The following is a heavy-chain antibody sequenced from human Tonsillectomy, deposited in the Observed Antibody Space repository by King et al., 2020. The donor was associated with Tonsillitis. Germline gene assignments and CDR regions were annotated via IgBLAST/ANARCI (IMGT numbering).Heavy chain of an antibody. CDR3: ARTLPYYDFWSGYYFDY. CDR1: GFSLSNSGMC. V-gene: IGHV2-70*01. J-gene: IGHJ4*02. D-gene: IGHD3-3*01. Sequence: TLKESGPALVKPTQTLTLTCTFSGFSLSNSGMCVSWIPQPPGKALQWLAVIHWDDDKYYSASLRTRLTISKDTSKNQVVLTMTNMDPVDTATYYCARTLPYYDFWSGYYFDYWGQGTLVTVSS. CDR2: IHWDDDK.